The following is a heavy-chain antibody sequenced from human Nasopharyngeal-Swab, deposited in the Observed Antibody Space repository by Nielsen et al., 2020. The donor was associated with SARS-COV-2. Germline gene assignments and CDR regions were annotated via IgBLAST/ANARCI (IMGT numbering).Heavy chain of an antibody. Sequence: GGSLRLSCKGSGYSFTSYWISWVRQMPGKGLEWMGRIDPSDSYTNYSPSFQGHVTIPADKSISTAYLQWSSLKASDTAMYYCARSTTMIVVDVFDYWGQGTLVTVSS. D-gene: IGHD3-22*01. CDR2: IDPSDSYT. V-gene: IGHV5-10-1*01. J-gene: IGHJ4*02. CDR1: GYSFTSYW. CDR3: ARSTTMIVVDVFDY.